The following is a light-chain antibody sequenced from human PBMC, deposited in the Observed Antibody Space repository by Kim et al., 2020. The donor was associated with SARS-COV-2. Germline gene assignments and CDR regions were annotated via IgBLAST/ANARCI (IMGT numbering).Light chain of an antibody. J-gene: IGLJ2*01. V-gene: IGLV3-19*01. CDR2: GKN. Sequence: SSELTQDPAVSVALGQTVRITCQGDSLRSYYASWYQQKPGQAPVLVIYGKNNRPSGIPNRFSGSISGNTASLTITGAQAEDEADYYCNSRASSGNHLVFG. CDR1: SLRSYY. CDR3: NSRASSGNHLV.